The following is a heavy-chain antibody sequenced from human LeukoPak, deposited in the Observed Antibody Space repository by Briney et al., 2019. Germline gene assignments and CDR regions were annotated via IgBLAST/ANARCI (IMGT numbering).Heavy chain of an antibody. V-gene: IGHV3-74*01. CDR2: INADGTTT. Sequence: PGGSLRLSCAASGFTFGNSWVHWVRQAPGKGLVWVSLINADGTTTTYADSVKGRFTISRENARNSVYLQMNSLRAGDTAVYYCVRSFYGDHPYWGQGTLVTVSS. CDR3: VRSFYGDHPY. J-gene: IGHJ4*02. D-gene: IGHD4-17*01. CDR1: GFTFGNSW.